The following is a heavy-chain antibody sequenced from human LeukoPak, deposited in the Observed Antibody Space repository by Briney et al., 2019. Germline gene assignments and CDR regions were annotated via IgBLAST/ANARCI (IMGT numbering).Heavy chain of an antibody. D-gene: IGHD3-10*01. CDR2: ISYDGSNK. CDR3: ARDLRFGELFDY. Sequence: PGGSLRLSCAASGFTFSSYAMHWVRQAPGKGLEWVAVISYDGSNKYYADSVKGRFTISRDNSKNTLYLQMNSLRAEDTAVYYCARDLRFGELFDYWGQGTLVTVSS. V-gene: IGHV3-30-3*01. J-gene: IGHJ4*02. CDR1: GFTFSSYA.